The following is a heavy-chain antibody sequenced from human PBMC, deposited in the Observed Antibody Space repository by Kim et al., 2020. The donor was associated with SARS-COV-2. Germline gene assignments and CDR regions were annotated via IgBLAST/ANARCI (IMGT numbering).Heavy chain of an antibody. Sequence: DSGKGGFTIARDNAKNSLYLQMNSLRAEDTAVYYCARDPGGVVVTDAFDIWGQGTMVTVSS. D-gene: IGHD3-22*01. J-gene: IGHJ3*02. V-gene: IGHV3-7*01. CDR3: ARDPGGVVVTDAFDI.